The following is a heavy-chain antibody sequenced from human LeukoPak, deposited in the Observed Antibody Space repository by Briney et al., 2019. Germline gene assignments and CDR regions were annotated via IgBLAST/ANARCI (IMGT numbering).Heavy chain of an antibody. CDR1: AFTFSSYG. Sequence: GGSLRLSCAASAFTFSSYGMHWVRQAPGKGLEWVANIKEDGSEKYYVDSVKGRFTFSRDDAKKSVYLQMNSLRAEDTAVYYCARSYYHDSSGYYFYWGQGTLVTVSS. CDR3: ARSYYHDSSGYYFY. D-gene: IGHD3-22*01. CDR2: IKEDGSEK. V-gene: IGHV3-7*01. J-gene: IGHJ4*02.